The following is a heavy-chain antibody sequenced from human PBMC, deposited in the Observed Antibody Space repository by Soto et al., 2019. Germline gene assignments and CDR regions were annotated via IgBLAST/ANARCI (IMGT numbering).Heavy chain of an antibody. CDR1: GGSFSGYY. D-gene: IGHD6-6*01. J-gene: IGHJ4*02. CDR3: ARGRRIAARPRPFDY. CDR2: INHSGST. Sequence: QVQLQQWGAGLLKPSKTLSLTCAVYGGSFSGYYWSWIRQPPGKGLEWIGEINHSGSTNYNPSLKSRVTISVDTSKNQFSLKLSSVTAADTAVYYCARGRRIAARPRPFDYWGQGTLVTVSS. V-gene: IGHV4-34*01.